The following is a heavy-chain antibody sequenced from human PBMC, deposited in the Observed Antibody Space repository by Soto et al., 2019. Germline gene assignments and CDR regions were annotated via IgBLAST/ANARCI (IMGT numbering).Heavy chain of an antibody. J-gene: IGHJ4*02. CDR3: ATQDFRGTTGTT. D-gene: IGHD1-1*01. Sequence: GGSLRLSCAASGFAFNAFAMGWVRQDPGKGLEWVSLISGISRDTYYADSVKGRFTISRDNSKNTLYLQMNSLRAEDTAVYYCATQDFRGTTGTTWGQGTLVTVSS. CDR1: GFAFNAFA. CDR2: ISGISRDT. V-gene: IGHV3-23*01.